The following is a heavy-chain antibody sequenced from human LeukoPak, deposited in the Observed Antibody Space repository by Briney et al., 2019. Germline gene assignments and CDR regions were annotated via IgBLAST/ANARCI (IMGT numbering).Heavy chain of an antibody. CDR2: IWFDGSNK. Sequence: GGSLRLSCAASGFTFSSYGMHWVRQAPGEGLEWVALIWFDGSNKYYADSVKGRFTISRDNSKNTLSLQLNSLRAEDTAVYYCARGVPQYFYYGMDVWGQGTTVTVSS. CDR1: GFTFSSYG. J-gene: IGHJ6*02. V-gene: IGHV3-33*01. CDR3: ARGVPQYFYYGMDV.